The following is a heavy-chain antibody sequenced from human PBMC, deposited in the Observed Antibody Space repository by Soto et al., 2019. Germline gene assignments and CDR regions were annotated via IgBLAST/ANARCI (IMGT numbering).Heavy chain of an antibody. D-gene: IGHD1-26*01. J-gene: IGHJ4*02. CDR2: IYYSGST. CDR3: ARPLHSGSYLPFDY. V-gene: IGHV4-59*01. CDR1: GGSISSYY. Sequence: SETLSLTCTVSGGSISSYYWSWIRQPPGKGLEWIGYIYYSGSTNYNPSLKSRVTISVDTSKNQFSLKLSSVTAADTAVYYCARPLHSGSYLPFDYWGQGTLVTVSS.